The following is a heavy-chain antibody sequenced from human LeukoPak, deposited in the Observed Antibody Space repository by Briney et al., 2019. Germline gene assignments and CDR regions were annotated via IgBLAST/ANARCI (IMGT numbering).Heavy chain of an antibody. Sequence: ASVKVSCKASGYTFTGYYMHWVRQAPGQGLEWMGWINPNSGGTNYAQKFQGRVTMTRDTSISTAYMELSRLRSDDTAVYYCARSRDGYNYPYYFDYWGQGTLVTVSS. CDR1: GYTFTGYY. V-gene: IGHV1-2*02. J-gene: IGHJ4*02. CDR2: INPNSGGT. D-gene: IGHD5-24*01. CDR3: ARSRDGYNYPYYFDY.